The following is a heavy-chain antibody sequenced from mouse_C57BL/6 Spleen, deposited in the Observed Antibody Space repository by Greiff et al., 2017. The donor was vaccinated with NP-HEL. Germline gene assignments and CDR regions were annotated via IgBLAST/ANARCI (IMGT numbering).Heavy chain of an antibody. D-gene: IGHD2-4*01. Sequence: QVHVKQPGAELVMPGASVKLSCKASGYTFTSYWMHWVKQRPGQGLEWIGEIDPSDSYTNYNQKFKGKSTLTVDKSSSTAYMQLSSLTSEDSAVYYCAIYYDYEGGFAYWGQGTLVTVSA. CDR1: GYTFTSYW. CDR3: AIYYDYEGGFAY. CDR2: IDPSDSYT. J-gene: IGHJ3*01. V-gene: IGHV1-69*01.